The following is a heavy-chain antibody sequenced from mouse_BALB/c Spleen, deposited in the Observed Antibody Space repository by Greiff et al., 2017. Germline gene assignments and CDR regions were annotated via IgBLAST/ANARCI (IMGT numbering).Heavy chain of an antibody. Sequence: EVKLMASGGGLVQPGGSRKLSCAASGFTFSSFGMHWVRQAPEKGLEWVAYISSGSSTIYYADTVKGRFTISRDNPKNTLFLQMTSLRSEDTAMYYCARDGYYYFDYWGQGTTLTVSS. J-gene: IGHJ2*01. V-gene: IGHV5-17*02. CDR2: ISSGSSTI. CDR3: ARDGYYYFDY. CDR1: GFTFSSFG. D-gene: IGHD2-3*01.